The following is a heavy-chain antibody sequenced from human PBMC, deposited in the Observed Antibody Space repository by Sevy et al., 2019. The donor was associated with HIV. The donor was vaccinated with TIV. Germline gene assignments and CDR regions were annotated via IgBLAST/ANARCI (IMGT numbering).Heavy chain of an antibody. V-gene: IGHV4-59*12. J-gene: IGHJ5*02. Sequence: SETLSLTCTVSGGSISAYYWSWLRQPPGKGVEYIGDIYYTGSTYYNPSLKSRVTISVDTSKNQFSLNLRSVTAVDTAVYYSARAPPVRSGDDSLNWLDPWGQGILVTVSS. CDR3: ARAPPVRSGDDSLNWLDP. CDR2: IYYTGST. CDR1: GGSISAYY. D-gene: IGHD5-12*01.